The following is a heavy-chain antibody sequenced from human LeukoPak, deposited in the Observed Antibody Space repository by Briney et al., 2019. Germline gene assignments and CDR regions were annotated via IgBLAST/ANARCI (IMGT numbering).Heavy chain of an antibody. J-gene: IGHJ3*02. Sequence: ASVKVSCKASGYTFTSYDIKWVRQAAGQGLEGMGWMNPNSGNTGYAQKFQGRVTMTSNTSISTAYMEPSSLRSEATAVYYCARGGIAVDSGAFDIWGQGTMVTVSS. CDR1: GYTFTSYD. CDR2: MNPNSGNT. D-gene: IGHD6-19*01. CDR3: ARGGIAVDSGAFDI. V-gene: IGHV1-8*01.